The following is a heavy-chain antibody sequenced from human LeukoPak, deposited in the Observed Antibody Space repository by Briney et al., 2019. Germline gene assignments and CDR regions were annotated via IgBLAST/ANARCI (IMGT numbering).Heavy chain of an antibody. Sequence: SQTLSLTCTVSGGSISSGDYYWSWIRQPPGKGLEWIGYIYYSWSTYYNPSLKSRVTLSVDTSKNQFSLKLSSVTAADTAVYYCASYGDTEAHYYYYGMDVWGKGTTVTVSS. CDR2: IYYSWST. CDR1: GGSISSGDYY. J-gene: IGHJ6*04. V-gene: IGHV4-30-4*01. CDR3: ASYGDTEAHYYYYGMDV. D-gene: IGHD4-17*01.